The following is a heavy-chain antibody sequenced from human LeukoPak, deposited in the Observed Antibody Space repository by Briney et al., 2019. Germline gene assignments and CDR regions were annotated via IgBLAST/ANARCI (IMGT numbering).Heavy chain of an antibody. CDR2: ISYDGSNK. J-gene: IGHJ6*02. CDR3: ARGKRFPKPGLCGMDV. V-gene: IGHV3-30-3*01. Sequence: GGSLRLSCAASGFIFSDHYMDWVRQAPGKGLEWVAVISYDGSNKYYADSVKGRFTISRDNSKNTLYLQMNSLRAEDTAVYYCARGKRFPKPGLCGMDVWGQGTTVTVSS. CDR1: GFIFSDHY. D-gene: IGHD3-3*01.